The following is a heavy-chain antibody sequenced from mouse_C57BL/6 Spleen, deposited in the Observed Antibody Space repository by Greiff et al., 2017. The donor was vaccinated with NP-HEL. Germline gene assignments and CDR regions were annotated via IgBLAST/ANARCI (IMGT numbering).Heavy chain of an antibody. CDR3: ARPFTTVVATDAMDY. D-gene: IGHD1-1*01. J-gene: IGHJ4*01. Sequence: VQLQQSGPELVKPGASVKISCKASGYAFSSSWMNWVKQRPGKGLEWIGRIYPGDGDTNYNGKFKGKATLTADKSSSTAYMQLSSLTSADSAVYFCARPFTTVVATDAMDYWGQGTSVTVSS. V-gene: IGHV1-82*01. CDR1: GYAFSSSW. CDR2: IYPGDGDT.